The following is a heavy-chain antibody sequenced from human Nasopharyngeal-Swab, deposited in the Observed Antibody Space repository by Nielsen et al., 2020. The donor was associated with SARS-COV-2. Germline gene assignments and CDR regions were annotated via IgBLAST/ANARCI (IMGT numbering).Heavy chain of an antibody. CDR1: GGSISSGGYY. V-gene: IGHV4-31*03. CDR2: IYYSGST. Sequence: LRLSCTVSGGSISSGGYYWSWIRQHPGKGLEWIGYIYYSGSTYYNPSLKSRVTISVDTSKNQFSLNLISVTAADTAVYYCARGSVSARLGLWGQGTLVTVSS. D-gene: IGHD6-6*01. J-gene: IGHJ4*02. CDR3: ARGSVSARLGL.